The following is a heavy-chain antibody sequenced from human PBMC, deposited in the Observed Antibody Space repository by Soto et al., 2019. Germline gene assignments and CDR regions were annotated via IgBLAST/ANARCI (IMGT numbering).Heavy chain of an antibody. CDR1: GGTFRNYA. Sequence: QVQLVQSGAEVKKPGSSVKLSCKTSGGTFRNYAINWVRQAPGQGLEWMGGSIPVFGTANYAQTFQGRFTITANESTSTAYMELSSMRSEDTAVYDCAIPLPKQQLVRGAFDHWGQGTLVTVAS. CDR3: AIPLPKQQLVRGAFDH. D-gene: IGHD6-13*01. V-gene: IGHV1-69*01. J-gene: IGHJ4*02. CDR2: SIPVFGTA.